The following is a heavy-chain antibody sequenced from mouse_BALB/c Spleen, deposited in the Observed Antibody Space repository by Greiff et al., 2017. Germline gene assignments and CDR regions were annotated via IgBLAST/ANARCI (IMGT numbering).Heavy chain of an antibody. J-gene: IGHJ2*01. CDR2: ILPGSGST. D-gene: IGHD2-2*01. CDR3: ARSGYPYYFDY. CDR1: GYTFSSYW. V-gene: IGHV1-9*01. Sequence: QVQLKQSGAELMKPGASVKISCKATGYTFSSYWIEWVKQRPGHGLEWIGEILPGSGSTNYNEKFKGKATFTADTSSNTAYMQRSSLTSEDSAVYYCARSGYPYYFDYWGQGTTLTVSS.